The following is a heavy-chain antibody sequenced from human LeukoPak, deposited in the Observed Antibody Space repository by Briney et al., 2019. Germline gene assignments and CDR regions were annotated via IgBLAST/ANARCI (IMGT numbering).Heavy chain of an antibody. V-gene: IGHV3-30*02. Sequence: PGGSLRLSCATSGFIFSNYWMSWVRQAPGKGLEWVAFIRYDGSNKYYADSVKGRFTISRDNSKNTLYLQMNSLRAEDTAVYYCAKPYSYGSTWGQGTLVTVSS. D-gene: IGHD5-18*01. CDR3: AKPYSYGST. CDR1: GFIFSNYW. CDR2: IRYDGSNK. J-gene: IGHJ5*02.